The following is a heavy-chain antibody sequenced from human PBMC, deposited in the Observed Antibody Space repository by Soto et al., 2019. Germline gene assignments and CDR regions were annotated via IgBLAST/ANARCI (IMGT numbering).Heavy chain of an antibody. CDR3: ARVNYYGSGSYYKTRSDYYYYGMDV. V-gene: IGHV4-30-2*01. CDR2: IYHSGST. Sequence: QLQLQESGSGLVKPSQTLSLTCAVSGGSISSGGYSWSWIRQPPGKGLEWIGYIYHSGSTYYNPSLKSRVNISVDRSKNQFSLKLSSVTAADTAVYYCARVNYYGSGSYYKTRSDYYYYGMDVWGQGTTVTVSS. J-gene: IGHJ6*02. CDR1: GGSISSGGYS. D-gene: IGHD3-10*01.